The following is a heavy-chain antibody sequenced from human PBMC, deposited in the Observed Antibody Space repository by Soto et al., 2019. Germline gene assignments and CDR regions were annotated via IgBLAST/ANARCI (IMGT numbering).Heavy chain of an antibody. V-gene: IGHV3-23*01. CDR1: GFTFSSYA. D-gene: IGHD5-12*01. J-gene: IGHJ4*02. Sequence: GGSLRLSCTASGFTFSSYAMSWVRQAPGKGLEWVSGISGSGGSTYYADSVKGRFTISRDNAKNSLYLEMNSLRSEDTALYYCAKYHDEDFGYDLDYFNYWGRGTLVTVSS. CDR2: ISGSGGST. CDR3: AKYHDEDFGYDLDYFNY.